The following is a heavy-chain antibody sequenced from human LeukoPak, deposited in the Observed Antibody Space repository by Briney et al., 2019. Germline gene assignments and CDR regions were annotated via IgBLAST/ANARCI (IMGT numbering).Heavy chain of an antibody. J-gene: IGHJ5*02. CDR1: GDSINDYY. D-gene: IGHD2-2*01. CDR3: ARRFCSSAGCHRTFNYFDP. CDR2: IYYSGTT. Sequence: SETLSLTCTVSGDSINDYYWTWIRQPPGKRLEGIGYIYYSGTTTYNPSLRSRVTISLDTSKNQFSLKLSSVTAADTAVYYCARRFCSSAGCHRTFNYFDPWGQGTLVTVSS. V-gene: IGHV4-59*01.